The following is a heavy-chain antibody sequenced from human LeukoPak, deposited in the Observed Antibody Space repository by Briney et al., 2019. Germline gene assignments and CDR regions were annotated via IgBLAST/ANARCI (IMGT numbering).Heavy chain of an antibody. D-gene: IGHD3-10*01. V-gene: IGHV3-48*01. Sequence: TGGSLRLSCAASGFTFSSYSMNWVRQAPGKGLEWVSYISSSSSTIYYADSVKGRFTISRDNAKNSLYLQMNSLRAEDTAVYYCARGLGSGRHAFDIWGQGTMVTVPS. J-gene: IGHJ3*02. CDR1: GFTFSSYS. CDR2: ISSSSSTI. CDR3: ARGLGSGRHAFDI.